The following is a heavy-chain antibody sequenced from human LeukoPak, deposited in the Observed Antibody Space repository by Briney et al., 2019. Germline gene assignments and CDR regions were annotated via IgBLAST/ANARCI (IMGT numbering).Heavy chain of an antibody. CDR2: IWYDGSNV. Sequence: GSLRLSCAASGLTFSNYGMHWARQAPGKGLEWVGVIWYDGSNVKYPDSVKGRFTISRDNSKNMMYLQMNSLRAEDTAAYYCARDLDTSGYHSYFDPWGQGTLVTVSS. V-gene: IGHV3-33*01. D-gene: IGHD3-22*01. J-gene: IGHJ5*02. CDR3: ARDLDTSGYHSYFDP. CDR1: GLTFSNYG.